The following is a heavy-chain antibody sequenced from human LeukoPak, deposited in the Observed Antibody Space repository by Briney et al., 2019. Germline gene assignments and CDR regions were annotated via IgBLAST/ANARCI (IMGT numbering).Heavy chain of an antibody. V-gene: IGHV4-4*07. Sequence: SETLSLTCTVSGVSISSYYWSWIRQPAGKGLEWIGRIYTSGSTNYNPSLKSRVTISVAPSKTQFSLNLSSVTAADTAVYYCARDYVYSSLYYFDTWGPGNPGTLSS. CDR1: GVSISSYY. CDR3: ARDYVYSSLYYFDT. CDR2: IYTSGST. D-gene: IGHD6-19*01. J-gene: IGHJ5*02.